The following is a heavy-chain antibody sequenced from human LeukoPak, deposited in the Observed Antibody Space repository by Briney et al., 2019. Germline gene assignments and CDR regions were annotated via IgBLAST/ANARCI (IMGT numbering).Heavy chain of an antibody. CDR2: IYSGGST. CDR1: GGSFTTHY. V-gene: IGHV4-4*07. D-gene: IGHD6-6*01. CDR3: ARDIGLDYSSSSFASDI. J-gene: IGHJ3*02. Sequence: SETLSLTCTVSGGSFTTHYWNWFRQPAGKGLEWIGRIYSGGSTNYKSSLKSRVIMSIDTSKRQLSLKLCSVTAADTAIYYCARDIGLDYSSSSFASDIWGPGTLVIVSS.